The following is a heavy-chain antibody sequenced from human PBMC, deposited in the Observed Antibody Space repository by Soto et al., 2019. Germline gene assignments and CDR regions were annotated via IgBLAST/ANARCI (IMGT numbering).Heavy chain of an antibody. CDR3: AKVRLPDGVWDFDY. D-gene: IGHD4-17*01. V-gene: IGHV3-23*01. CDR1: GFTFREFT. CDR2: IFGNGGES. J-gene: IGHJ4*02. Sequence: EVQLLESGGGLVQPGGSLRLSCIASGFTFREFTMNWVRQAPGKGLEWVSGIFGNGGESFYADSVKGRFAISRDNSKNTVFLQMSSLRVEDTAEYYCAKVRLPDGVWDFDYLGQGTRVTVSS.